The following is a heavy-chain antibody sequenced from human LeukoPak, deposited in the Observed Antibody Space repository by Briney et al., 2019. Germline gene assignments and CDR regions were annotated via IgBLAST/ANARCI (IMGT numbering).Heavy chain of an antibody. CDR2: IRYDARNK. J-gene: IGHJ4*02. D-gene: IGHD1-26*01. CDR3: AKDLRRSGSYPYDY. V-gene: IGHV3-30*02. CDR1: GFTFRAYG. Sequence: GGSLRLSCAASGFTFRAYGMHWVRQAPGKGLEWVAFIRYDARNKYYADSVKGRFTISRDNSKNTLYLQMNSLRAEDTAVYYCAKDLRRSGSYPYDYWGQGTLVTVSS.